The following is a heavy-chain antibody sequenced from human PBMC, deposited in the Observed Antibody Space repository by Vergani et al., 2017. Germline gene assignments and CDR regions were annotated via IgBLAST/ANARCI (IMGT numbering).Heavy chain of an antibody. CDR3: ARDTSGWTGTFDY. J-gene: IGHJ4*02. V-gene: IGHV3-21*01. CDR1: GFTFGSYS. Sequence: EVQLVESGGGLVKPGGSLRLSCAASGFTFGSYSMNWVRQAPGKGLEWVSSISSSSSYIYYADSVKGRFTITRDNAKNSLYLQMNSLRAEDTAVYYCARDTSGWTGTFDYGGQGTLVTVSS. CDR2: ISSSSSYI. D-gene: IGHD6-19*01.